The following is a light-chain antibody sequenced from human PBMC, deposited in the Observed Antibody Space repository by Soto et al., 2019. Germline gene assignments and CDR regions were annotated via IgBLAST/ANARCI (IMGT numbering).Light chain of an antibody. J-gene: IGLJ1*01. CDR1: KNDIGAYDF. Sequence: QSALTQPPSACGSPGQSGTISCTGTKNDIGAYDFVSWYQHHPGKAPRLIIYEVVQRPSGVPDRFSGSKSGNTASLTVSGLQAADEADYFCKSYAGSNTYVFGSGTKVTVL. CDR3: KSYAGSNTYV. CDR2: EVV. V-gene: IGLV2-8*01.